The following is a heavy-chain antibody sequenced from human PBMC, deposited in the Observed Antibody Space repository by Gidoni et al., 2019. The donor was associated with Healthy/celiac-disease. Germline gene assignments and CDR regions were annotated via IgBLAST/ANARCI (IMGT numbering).Heavy chain of an antibody. V-gene: IGHV3-23*01. Sequence: EVQLLQSGVGLVQPGVSLRLSCSASVFTFSSSAMSWVRQAPGKGLEWFSAISGSGGSTYYADSVKGRFTISRDNSKNTLYLQMNSLRAEDTAVYYCAKSSSLFGGVIILLDYWGQGTLVTVSS. D-gene: IGHD3-10*01. CDR3: AKSSSLFGGVIILLDY. J-gene: IGHJ4*02. CDR1: VFTFSSSA. CDR2: ISGSGGST.